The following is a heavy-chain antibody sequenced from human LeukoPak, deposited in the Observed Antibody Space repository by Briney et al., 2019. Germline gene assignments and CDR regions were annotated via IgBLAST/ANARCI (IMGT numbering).Heavy chain of an antibody. V-gene: IGHV4-4*07. CDR3: ARAEPRGYDCCVYDY. CDR2: IYTSGST. D-gene: IGHD5-12*01. Sequence: PSETLSLTCTVSGGSISSYYWSWLRQPAGKGLEWIGRIYTSGSTNYNPSLTSRVTISVDTSKNQFSLKLSSVTAADTAVYYCARAEPRGYDCCVYDYWGQGTLVTVSS. CDR1: GGSISSYY. J-gene: IGHJ4*02.